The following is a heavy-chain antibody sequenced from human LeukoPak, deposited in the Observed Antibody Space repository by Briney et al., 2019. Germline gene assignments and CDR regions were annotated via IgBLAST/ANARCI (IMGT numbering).Heavy chain of an antibody. CDR1: GYTFAGYY. J-gene: IGHJ6*02. CDR3: ARGGDLGFGELFRRFYYYYYGMDV. CDR2: INPNSGGT. D-gene: IGHD3-10*01. Sequence: ASVKVSCKASGYTFAGYYMHWVRQAPGQGLEWMGWINPNSGGTNYAQKFQGRVTMTRDTSISTAYMELSRLRSDDTAVYYCARGGDLGFGELFRRFYYYYYGMDVWGQGTTVTVSS. V-gene: IGHV1-2*02.